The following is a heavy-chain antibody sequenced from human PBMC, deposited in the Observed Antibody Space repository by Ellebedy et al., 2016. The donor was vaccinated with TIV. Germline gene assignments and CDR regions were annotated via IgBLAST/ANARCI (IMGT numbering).Heavy chain of an antibody. V-gene: IGHV3-53*01. CDR1: GFTVSSNY. D-gene: IGHD3-10*01. J-gene: IGHJ4*02. Sequence: LTCXASGFTVSSNYMSWVRQAPGKGLEWVSVIYTGGSTYYADSVKGRFIISRDNSKDTLYLQMNSLRAEDTAVYYCAREKSGSYYFDYWGQGTLVTVSS. CDR2: IYTGGST. CDR3: AREKSGSYYFDY.